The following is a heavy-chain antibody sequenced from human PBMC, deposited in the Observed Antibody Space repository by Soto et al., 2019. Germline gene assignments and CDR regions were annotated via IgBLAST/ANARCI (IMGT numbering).Heavy chain of an antibody. J-gene: IGHJ4*02. CDR1: GVSISSGGYY. Sequence: TLSLTCTVSGVSISSGGYYWSWIRQHPGKGLEWIGYIYYSGSTYYNPSLKSRVTISVDTSKNQFSLKLSSVTAADTAVYYCARVIAAAGTLDYWGQGTLVTVSS. D-gene: IGHD6-13*01. V-gene: IGHV4-31*03. CDR3: ARVIAAAGTLDY. CDR2: IYYSGST.